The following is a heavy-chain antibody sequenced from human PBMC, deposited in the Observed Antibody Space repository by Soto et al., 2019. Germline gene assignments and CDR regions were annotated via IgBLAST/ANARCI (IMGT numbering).Heavy chain of an antibody. Sequence: GASVKVSCKASGYTFTSYVMHWLRQAPGQSLEWMGWINTGNSNTKYSQKFQGRVTITRDTSASTAYMELSSLRSEDTAVYYCARDAFLTGYGSNWDWFDPWGQGTLVTVSS. D-gene: IGHD6-13*01. CDR2: INTGNSNT. CDR3: ARDAFLTGYGSNWDWFDP. CDR1: GYTFTSYV. J-gene: IGHJ5*02. V-gene: IGHV1-3*04.